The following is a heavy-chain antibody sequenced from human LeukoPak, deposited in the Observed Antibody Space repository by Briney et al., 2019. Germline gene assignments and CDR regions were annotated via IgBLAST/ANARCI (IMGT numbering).Heavy chain of an antibody. D-gene: IGHD6-19*01. CDR3: ARAYSSGFDY. Sequence: GGSLRLSCAASGFXFSSYAMSWVRQAPGKGLEWVSAISGSGGSTYYADSVKGRFTISRDNAKNSLYLQMNSLRDEDTAVYYCARAYSSGFDYWGQGTLVTVSS. J-gene: IGHJ4*02. CDR2: ISGSGGST. V-gene: IGHV3-23*01. CDR1: GFXFSSYA.